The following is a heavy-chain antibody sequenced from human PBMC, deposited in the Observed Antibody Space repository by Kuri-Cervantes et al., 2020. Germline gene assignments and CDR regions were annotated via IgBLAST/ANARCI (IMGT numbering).Heavy chain of an antibody. CDR3: ARLCIAVVGISGVCSLPGGECYPEYNWFDA. CDR2: ISSSNSYI. CDR1: GFTFSSYS. Sequence: GESLKISCAASGFTFSSYSMNWVRQAPGKGLEWVSSISSSNSYINYADSVKGRFTISRDNAKNSLYLQMNSLSAEDTAVYYCARLCIAVVGISGVCSLPGGECYPEYNWFDAWGQGTLVTVSS. V-gene: IGHV3-21*01. D-gene: IGHD6-19*01. J-gene: IGHJ5*02.